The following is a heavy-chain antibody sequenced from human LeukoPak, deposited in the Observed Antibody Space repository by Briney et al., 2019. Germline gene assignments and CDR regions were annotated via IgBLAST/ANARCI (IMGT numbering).Heavy chain of an antibody. Sequence: GGSLRLSCAAPRFTFSNYAMSWVRQAPGKGLEWVSTISSSGDNTHYADFVKGRFTISRDNSKNTLYLQMNTLRAEDTAIFYCARRGWLINFDYWGQGTLVTVSS. V-gene: IGHV3-23*01. CDR3: ARRGWLINFDY. D-gene: IGHD5-12*01. CDR1: RFTFSNYA. CDR2: ISSSGDNT. J-gene: IGHJ4*02.